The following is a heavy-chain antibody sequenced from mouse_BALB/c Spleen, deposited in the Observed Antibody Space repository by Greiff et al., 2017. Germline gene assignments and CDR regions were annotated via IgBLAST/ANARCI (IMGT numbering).Heavy chain of an antibody. Sequence: VQLQQSGPELVKPGASVKISCKASGYTFTDYYINWVKQKPGQGLEWIGWIYPGSGNTKYNEKFKGKATLTVDTSSSTAYMPLSSLTSEDTAVYFGARSEDSSGYGAMDYWGQGTSVTVSS. CDR3: ARSEDSSGYGAMDY. CDR1: GYTFTDYY. D-gene: IGHD3-2*01. CDR2: IYPGSGNT. V-gene: IGHV1-84*02. J-gene: IGHJ4*01.